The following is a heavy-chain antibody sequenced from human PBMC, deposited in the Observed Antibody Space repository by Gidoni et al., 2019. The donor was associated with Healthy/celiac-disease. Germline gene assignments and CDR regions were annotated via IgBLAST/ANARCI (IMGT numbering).Heavy chain of an antibody. CDR1: GFTFSNAW. J-gene: IGHJ3*02. Sequence: EVQLVESGGGLVKPGGSLRLSCAASGFTFSNAWMNWVRQAPGKGLEWVGRMKSKTDGGTTDYAAPVKGRFTISRDDSKNTLYLQMNSLKTEDTAVYYCTTMDIVARTDAFDIWGQGTMVTVSS. CDR2: MKSKTDGGTT. D-gene: IGHD5-12*01. CDR3: TTMDIVARTDAFDI. V-gene: IGHV3-15*07.